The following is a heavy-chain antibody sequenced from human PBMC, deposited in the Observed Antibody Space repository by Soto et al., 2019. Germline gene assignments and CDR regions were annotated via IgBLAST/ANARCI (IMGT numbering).Heavy chain of an antibody. V-gene: IGHV3-13*01. CDR3: ATLSGLIYYYYYMDV. CDR1: GFTLSTYD. Sequence: PGGSLRLSCAASGFTLSTYDMHWVRQATGKGLEWVAALSYAGDTYYPDSVKGRFTISRDNSKNTLYLQMNSLRAEDTAVYYCATLSGLIYYYYYMDVWGKGTTVTVSS. J-gene: IGHJ6*03. D-gene: IGHD2-8*01. CDR2: LSYAGDT.